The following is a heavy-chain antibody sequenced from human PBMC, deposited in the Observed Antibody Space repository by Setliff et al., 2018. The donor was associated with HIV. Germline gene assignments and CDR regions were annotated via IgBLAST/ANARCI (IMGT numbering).Heavy chain of an antibody. D-gene: IGHD5-12*01. J-gene: IGHJ3*02. Sequence: SETLSLTCAVYGGSLSDDYWSWIRQPPGKGLECIGEINHSGNTNYNVSLKSRLTISIDMSKRQFYLRLNSVTAADTAVYYCAKDSGYSGYVGQDAFDIWGQGTLVTVSS. CDR2: INHSGNT. CDR3: AKDSGYSGYVGQDAFDI. CDR1: GGSLSDDY. V-gene: IGHV4-34*01.